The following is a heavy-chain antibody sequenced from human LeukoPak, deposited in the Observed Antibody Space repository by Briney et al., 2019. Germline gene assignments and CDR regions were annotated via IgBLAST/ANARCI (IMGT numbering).Heavy chain of an antibody. CDR2: IYYSGRT. CDR3: ARRRYYDGSGYLE. J-gene: IGHJ1*01. V-gene: IGHV4-39*01. Sequence: SETLSLTCSVSGDSISRSDSYWDWIRQPPGKGLEWIGTIYYSGRTYYSPSLKSRVTMSVDTSSNQFSLNLRSVTATDTAVYYCARRRYYDGSGYLEWGQGTLLSVSS. CDR1: GDSISRSDSY. D-gene: IGHD3-22*01.